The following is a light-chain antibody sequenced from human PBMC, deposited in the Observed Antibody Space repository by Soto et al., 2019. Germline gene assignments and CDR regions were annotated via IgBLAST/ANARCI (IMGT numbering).Light chain of an antibody. CDR2: DAS. CDR1: QDISNY. Sequence: DIQMTQSPSSLSASVGDRVTITCQASQDISNYLNWYQQKPGKAPKLLIYDASNLETGVPSRFSGSGSGTDFTFTISSLQPKDIATYYCQQYDNLPLPFGGGTKVEIK. CDR3: QQYDNLPLP. V-gene: IGKV1-33*01. J-gene: IGKJ4*01.